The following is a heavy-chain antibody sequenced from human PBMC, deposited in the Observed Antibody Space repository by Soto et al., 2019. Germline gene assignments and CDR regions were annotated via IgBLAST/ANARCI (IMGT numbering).Heavy chain of an antibody. V-gene: IGHV3-23*01. CDR2: ISGSGGST. CDR3: AKDRVDIVVVPAAIVSGYYYYMDV. J-gene: IGHJ6*03. Sequence: GGSLRLSCAASGFTFSSYAMSWVRQAPGKGLEWVSAISGSGGSTYYADSVKGRFTISRDNSKNTLYLQMNSLRAEDTAVYYCAKDRVDIVVVPAAIVSGYYYYMDVWGKGTTVTVSS. D-gene: IGHD2-2*01. CDR1: GFTFSSYA.